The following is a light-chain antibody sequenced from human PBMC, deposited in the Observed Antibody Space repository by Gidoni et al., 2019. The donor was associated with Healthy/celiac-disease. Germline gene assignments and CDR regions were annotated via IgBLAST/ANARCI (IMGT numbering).Light chain of an antibody. Sequence: DIVMTQSPDSLAVSLGERATINCKSSQSALYSSNNKNYLAWYQQKPGQPPKLLIYWASTRESGVPDRFSGSGSGTDFTLTISSLQAEDGAVYYCQQYYSTPLYTFGQGTKLEIK. J-gene: IGKJ2*01. CDR2: WAS. CDR1: QSALYSSNNKNY. CDR3: QQYYSTPLYT. V-gene: IGKV4-1*01.